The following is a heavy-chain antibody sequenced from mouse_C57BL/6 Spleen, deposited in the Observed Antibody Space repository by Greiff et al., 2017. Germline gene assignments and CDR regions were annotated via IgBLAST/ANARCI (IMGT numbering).Heavy chain of an antibody. J-gene: IGHJ1*03. CDR1: GYTFTSYW. CDR3: ARVYYDYDYWYFDV. D-gene: IGHD2-4*01. Sequence: QVQLQQPGAELVKPGASVKMSCKASGYTFTSYWITWVKQRPGQGLEWIGDIYPGSGSTNYNEKFKSKATLTVDTSSSTAYMQLSSLTSEDSAVYYCARVYYDYDYWYFDVWGTGTTVTVSS. V-gene: IGHV1-55*01. CDR2: IYPGSGST.